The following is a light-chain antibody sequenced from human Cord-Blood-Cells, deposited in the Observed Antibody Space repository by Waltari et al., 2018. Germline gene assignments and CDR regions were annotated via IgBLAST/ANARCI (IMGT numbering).Light chain of an antibody. Sequence: QSALTQPASVSGSPGQSITIPCTGTSSDVGSYNLVSWYQQHPGKAPKLMIYEGSKRPSVVSNRFSGSKSGNTASLTISGLQAEDEADYYCCSYAGSSTYVFGTGTKVTVL. J-gene: IGLJ1*01. V-gene: IGLV2-23*01. CDR1: SSDVGSYNL. CDR3: CSYAGSSTYV. CDR2: EGS.